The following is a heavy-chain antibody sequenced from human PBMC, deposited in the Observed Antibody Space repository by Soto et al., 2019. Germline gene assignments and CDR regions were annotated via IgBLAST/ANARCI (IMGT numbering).Heavy chain of an antibody. CDR3: AKGRANTFFAVDTLFDY. CDR2: ISGSGDNT. Sequence: VQLLESGGGLVQRGGSLRLSCAASKFTFSNYAMNWVRQAPGKGLEWVSSISGSGDNTHYTDSVKGRFTISRDNSKNTLYLQMNSLRAEDTAIYYCAKGRANTFFAVDTLFDYSGQGTLVTVSS. J-gene: IGHJ4*02. D-gene: IGHD3-3*01. CDR1: KFTFSNYA. V-gene: IGHV3-23*01.